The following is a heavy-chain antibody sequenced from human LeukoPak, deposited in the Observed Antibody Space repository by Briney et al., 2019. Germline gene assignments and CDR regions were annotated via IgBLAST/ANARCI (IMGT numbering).Heavy chain of an antibody. CDR3: ARYSNYDLFDY. V-gene: IGHV4-39*07. D-gene: IGHD4-11*01. Sequence: SETLSLTCTVSGVSISSSNSYWGWIRQPPGKGLDWIGSIYYSGSTYYNPSLKSRATMSVDTSKNQFSLRLSSVTAADTAMYYCARYSNYDLFDYWGQGTLVTVSS. J-gene: IGHJ4*02. CDR1: GVSISSSNSY. CDR2: IYYSGST.